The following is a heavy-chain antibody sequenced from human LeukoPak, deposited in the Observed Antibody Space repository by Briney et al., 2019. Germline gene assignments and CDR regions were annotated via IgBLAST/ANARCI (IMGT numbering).Heavy chain of an antibody. CDR1: VFTFSSYS. CDR3: AKTMGAIDHDY. CDR2: ISGSGGSK. J-gene: IGHJ4*02. Sequence: GGSLRLSCAASVFTFSSYSMNWVRQAPGKGLEWVSTISGSGGSKYYADSVKGRFTISRDNSKNTLYLQMNSLRAEDTAVYYCAKTMGAIDHDYWGQGTLVTVSS. V-gene: IGHV3-23*01. D-gene: IGHD1-26*01.